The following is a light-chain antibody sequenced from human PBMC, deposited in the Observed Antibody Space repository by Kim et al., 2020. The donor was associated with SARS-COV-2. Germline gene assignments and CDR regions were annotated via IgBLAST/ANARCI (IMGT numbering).Light chain of an antibody. J-gene: IGKJ1*01. CDR2: AAS. Sequence: ASVGDRVTITYRASQDISNYLAWFQLKPGKAPKLLIYAASALQPGVPSRFSGSASGTDFTLTVTSLQPEDVATYYCQKYNNAPLTFGQETKMDIK. CDR3: QKYNNAPLT. V-gene: IGKV1-27*01. CDR1: QDISNY.